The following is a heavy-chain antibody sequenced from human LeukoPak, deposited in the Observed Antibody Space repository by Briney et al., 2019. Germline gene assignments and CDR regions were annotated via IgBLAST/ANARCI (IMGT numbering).Heavy chain of an antibody. Sequence: SETLSLTCTVSGVSIRSSGFYWAWVRQSPGKGLEWIGSVFYSGSTFYSPSLKSRVTLSVDTSKNQFSLNLSSVTAADTAVYYCARADIVVVPNWFGPWGQGTLVTVSS. J-gene: IGHJ5*02. CDR1: GVSIRSSGFY. CDR3: ARADIVVVPNWFGP. V-gene: IGHV4-39*07. CDR2: VFYSGST. D-gene: IGHD2-2*01.